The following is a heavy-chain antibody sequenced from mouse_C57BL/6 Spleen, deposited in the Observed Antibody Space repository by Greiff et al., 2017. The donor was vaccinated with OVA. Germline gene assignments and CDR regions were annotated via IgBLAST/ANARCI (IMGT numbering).Heavy chain of an antibody. CDR2: INPGSGGT. V-gene: IGHV1-54*01. J-gene: IGHJ1*03. CDR3: AREGDYGWYFDV. CDR1: GYAFTNYL. D-gene: IGHD2-4*01. Sequence: QVQLQQSGAELVRPGTSVKVSCKASGYAFTNYLIEWVKQRPGQGLEWIGVINPGSGGTNYNEKFKGKATLTADKSSSTAYMQLSSLTSEDSAVYFCAREGDYGWYFDVWGTGTTVTVSS.